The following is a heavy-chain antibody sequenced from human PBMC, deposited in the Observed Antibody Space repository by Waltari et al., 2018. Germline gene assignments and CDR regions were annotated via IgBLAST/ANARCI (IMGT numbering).Heavy chain of an antibody. CDR1: GLTFAGYA. CDR3: ASTFFH. V-gene: IGHV3-23*01. CDR2: ISQSGDRT. Sequence: DGQLLESGGSLVQPGGSLRLSCKASGLTFAGYAMGWVRQAPGKGLEWVSIISQSGDRTDYGDAVRGRFNISRDNSQNMLYLEMNSLRVDDTAVYYCASTFFHWGQGTLVTVFS. J-gene: IGHJ1*01. D-gene: IGHD3-3*01.